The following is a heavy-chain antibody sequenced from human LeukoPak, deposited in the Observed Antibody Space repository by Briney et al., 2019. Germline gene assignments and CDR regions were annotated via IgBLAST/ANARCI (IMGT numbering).Heavy chain of an antibody. V-gene: IGHV4-34*01. CDR2: INHSGST. J-gene: IGHJ6*03. Sequence: SETLSLTCAVYGGSFSGYYWSWIRQPPGKGLEWIGEINHSGSTNYNPSRKSRVTISVDTSKNQFSLKLSSVTAADTAVYYCARGLGGTGGYSSGYYHYYYYYYMDVWGKGTTVTVSS. CDR3: ARGLGGTGGYSSGYYHYYYYYYMDV. D-gene: IGHD3-22*01. CDR1: GGSFSGYY.